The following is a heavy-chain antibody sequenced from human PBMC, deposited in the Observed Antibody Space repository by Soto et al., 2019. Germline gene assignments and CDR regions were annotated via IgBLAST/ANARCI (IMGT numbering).Heavy chain of an antibody. J-gene: IGHJ4*02. CDR1: GFTFSSYG. Sequence: GGSLRLSCAASGFTFSSYGMHWVRQAPGKGLEWVAVISYDGSNKYYADSVKGRFTISRDNSKNTLYLQMNSLRAEDTAVYYCAKDLAGDNWNDGAFDYWGQGTLVTVSS. CDR3: AKDLAGDNWNDGAFDY. CDR2: ISYDGSNK. V-gene: IGHV3-30*18. D-gene: IGHD1-20*01.